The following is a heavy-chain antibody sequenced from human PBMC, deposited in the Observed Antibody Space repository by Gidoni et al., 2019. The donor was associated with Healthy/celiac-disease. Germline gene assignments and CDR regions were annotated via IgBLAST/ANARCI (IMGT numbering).Heavy chain of an antibody. Sequence: QLQLQESGPALVKPAATLSLTCTVSGASLSSSNWWSWVRQPPGKWLEWIGEFYHSVSPNYHPSIKSRVTLSVDNSKNQFSPKLSSVTAADTAVYSGASAVPLRARPGYFDYWGQGTLVTVSS. CDR2: FYHSVSP. CDR1: GASLSSSNW. CDR3: ASAVPLRARPGYFDY. V-gene: IGHV4-4*01. D-gene: IGHD2-2*01. J-gene: IGHJ4*02.